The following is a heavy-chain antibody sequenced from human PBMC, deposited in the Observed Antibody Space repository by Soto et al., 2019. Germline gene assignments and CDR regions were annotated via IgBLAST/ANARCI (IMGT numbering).Heavy chain of an antibody. D-gene: IGHD3-3*01. CDR3: ARGDGFWSGYWFDP. Sequence: SETLSLTCAVYGGSFSGYYWSWIRQPPGKGLEWIGEINHSGSTNYNPSLKSRVTISVDTSKNQFSLKLSSVTAADTAVYYCARGDGFWSGYWFDPWGQGTLVTVSS. CDR2: INHSGST. V-gene: IGHV4-34*01. J-gene: IGHJ5*02. CDR1: GGSFSGYY.